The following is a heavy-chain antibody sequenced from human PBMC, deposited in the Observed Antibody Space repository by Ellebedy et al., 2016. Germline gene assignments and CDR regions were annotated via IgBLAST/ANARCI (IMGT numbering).Heavy chain of an antibody. D-gene: IGHD3-22*01. CDR2: IWFDGSKK. CDR3: ARADRRGSYYYYGMDV. J-gene: IGHJ6*02. CDR1: GFAFSGSG. Sequence: SLKISXAASGFAFSGSGMHWVRQPPGKGLEWVAVIWFDGSKKFYADSVKGRFTISRDNSNSSLYVQMNSLRVEDTAVYYCARADRRGSYYYYGMDVWGQGTTVIVSS. V-gene: IGHV3-33*01.